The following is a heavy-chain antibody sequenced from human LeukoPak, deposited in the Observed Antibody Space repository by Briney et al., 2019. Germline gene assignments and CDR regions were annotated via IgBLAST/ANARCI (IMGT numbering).Heavy chain of an antibody. CDR2: IASDGSST. Sequence: GGSLRLSCAASGFTFSSYWMNWVRQAPGKGLVWVSRIASDGSSTTYADSVKGRFTISRDNSKNTLYLQMNSLRAEDTAVYYCARSWSAAAGLYYYYGMDVWGQGTTVTVSS. V-gene: IGHV3-74*01. CDR3: ARSWSAAAGLYYYYGMDV. D-gene: IGHD6-13*01. CDR1: GFTFSSYW. J-gene: IGHJ6*02.